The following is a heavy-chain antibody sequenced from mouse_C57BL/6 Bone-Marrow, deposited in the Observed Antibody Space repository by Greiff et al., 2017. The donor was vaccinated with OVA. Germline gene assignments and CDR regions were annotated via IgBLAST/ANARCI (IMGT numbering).Heavy chain of an antibody. CDR2: IDPSDSYT. CDR1: GYTFTSYW. V-gene: IGHV1-69*01. Sequence: QVQLQQPGAELVMPGASVKLSCKASGYTFTSYWMHWVKPRPGQGLEWIGEIDPSDSYTNYNQKFKGKSTLTVDKSSSTAYMQLSSLTSEDSAVYYCARPHSNYPAWFAYWGQGTLVTVSA. CDR3: ARPHSNYPAWFAY. J-gene: IGHJ3*01. D-gene: IGHD2-5*01.